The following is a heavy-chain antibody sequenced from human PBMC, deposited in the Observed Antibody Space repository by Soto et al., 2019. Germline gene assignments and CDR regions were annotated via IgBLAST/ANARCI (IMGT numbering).Heavy chain of an antibody. J-gene: IGHJ4*02. Sequence: EGQLVESGGGLVQPGRSLRLSCAASGFTFDDYAMHWVRQAPGKGLEWVSGISWNSGSIGYADSVKGRFTISRDNAKNSLYLQMNSLRAEDTALYYCAKGQGFGELLGYYFDYWGQGTLVTVSS. CDR3: AKGQGFGELLGYYFDY. D-gene: IGHD3-10*01. V-gene: IGHV3-9*01. CDR2: ISWNSGSI. CDR1: GFTFDDYA.